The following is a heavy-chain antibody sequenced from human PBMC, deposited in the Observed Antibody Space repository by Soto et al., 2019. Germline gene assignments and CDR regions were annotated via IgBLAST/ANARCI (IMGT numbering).Heavy chain of an antibody. J-gene: IGHJ4*02. CDR2: IIPIFGTA. D-gene: IGHD3-22*01. CDR1: GGTFSSYA. CDR3: ARVGDYDSSGYPLQFDY. Sequence: PSVKVSCKASGGTFSSYAISWVRQAPGQGLEWMGGIIPIFGTANYAQKFQGRVTITADESTSTAYMELSSLRSEDTAVYYCARVGDYDSSGYPLQFDYWGQGTLVTVSS. V-gene: IGHV1-69*13.